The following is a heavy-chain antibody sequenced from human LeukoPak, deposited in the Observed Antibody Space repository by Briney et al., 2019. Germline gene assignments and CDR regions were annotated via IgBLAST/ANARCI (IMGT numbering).Heavy chain of an antibody. J-gene: IGHJ4*02. V-gene: IGHV1-18*01. CDR1: GYNFEILG. D-gene: IGHD2-2*01. CDR2: LSAYNVNT. CDR3: ARGYCSSTSCYQPEPDD. Sequence: GAAVEVSCKASGYNFEILGISWVRQAPGQGLGWMGWLSAYNVNTNYAQKLQGRVTMTTDTSTSTVYMELRSLRPDATAVYYCARGYCSSTSCYQPEPDDWSQASLVTVSS.